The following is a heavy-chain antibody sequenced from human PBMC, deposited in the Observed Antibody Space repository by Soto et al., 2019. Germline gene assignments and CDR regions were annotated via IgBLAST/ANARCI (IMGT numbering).Heavy chain of an antibody. Sequence: PGGSMRLSCAAAGLTFSSYAMSLVRQAPGKGLEWGSAISGSGGSTYYADSVKGRVTISRDNSQNTLYLQMNSRRAEDRAVFYCAKGAGGYQLLGAASDWGKGTLVTVSS. V-gene: IGHV3-23*01. CDR2: ISGSGGST. CDR1: GLTFSSYA. CDR3: AKGAGGYQLLGAASD. D-gene: IGHD2-2*01. J-gene: IGHJ4*02.